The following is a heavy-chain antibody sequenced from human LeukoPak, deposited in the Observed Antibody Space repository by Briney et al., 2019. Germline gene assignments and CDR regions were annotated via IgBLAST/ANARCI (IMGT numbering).Heavy chain of an antibody. V-gene: IGHV3-48*03. CDR2: ISSSGSTI. D-gene: IGHD3-9*01. CDR3: ARDAVYYDILTGSQDAFDI. J-gene: IGHJ3*02. CDR1: GFTFSSYE. Sequence: GGSLRLSCAASGFTFSSYEMNWVRQAPGKGLEGVSYISSSGSTIYYADSVKGRFTISRDNAKNSLYLQMNSLRAEDTAVYYCARDAVYYDILTGSQDAFDIWGQGTMVTVSS.